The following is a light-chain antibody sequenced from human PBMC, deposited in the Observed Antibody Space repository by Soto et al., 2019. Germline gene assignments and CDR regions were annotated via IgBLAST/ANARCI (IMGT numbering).Light chain of an antibody. CDR3: QQYNNWYT. J-gene: IGKJ2*01. CDR1: QTVSSN. V-gene: IGKV3-15*01. Sequence: ETVMTQSPATLSVSPGESSTLSCRASQTVSSNLAWYQMKPGQAPRLLIYGASTRATGVPARFSGSGSGTEFDLTISSMQSEDFAVYYCQQYNNWYTFGQGTKLEIK. CDR2: GAS.